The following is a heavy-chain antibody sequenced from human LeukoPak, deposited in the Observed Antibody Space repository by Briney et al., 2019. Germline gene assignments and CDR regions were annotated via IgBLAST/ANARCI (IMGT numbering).Heavy chain of an antibody. Sequence: SETLSLTCTVSGGSISSGGYYWSWIRQHPGKGLEWIGYIYYSGSTYYNPSLKSRVTISVDTSKNQFSLKLSSVTAADTAVYYRARRGRAAAGNLDYWGQGTLVTVSS. CDR2: IYYSGST. V-gene: IGHV4-31*03. J-gene: IGHJ4*02. CDR3: ARRGRAAAGNLDY. CDR1: GGSISSGGYY. D-gene: IGHD6-13*01.